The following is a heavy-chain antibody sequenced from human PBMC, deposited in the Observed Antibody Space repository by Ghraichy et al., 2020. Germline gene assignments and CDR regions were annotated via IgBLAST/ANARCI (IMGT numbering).Heavy chain of an antibody. CDR2: ISSSSSYI. CDR3: ARGRQELGYCSSTSCYVDWFDP. D-gene: IGHD2-2*01. Sequence: GGSLRLSCAASGFTFSSYSMNWVRQAPGKGLEWVSSISSSSSYIYYADSVKGRFTISRDNAKNSLYLQMNSLRAEDTAVYYCARGRQELGYCSSTSCYVDWFDPWGQGTLVTVSS. V-gene: IGHV3-21*01. J-gene: IGHJ5*02. CDR1: GFTFSSYS.